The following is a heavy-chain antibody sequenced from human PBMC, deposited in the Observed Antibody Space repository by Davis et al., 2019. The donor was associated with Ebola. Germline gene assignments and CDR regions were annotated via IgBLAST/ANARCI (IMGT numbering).Heavy chain of an antibody. CDR2: IYIDGSIT. Sequence: GESLKISCAASGFTFSTYWMHWVRQTPRKGLVWVSHIYIDGSITTYADSVKGRFTISRDNAKNTVFLQMNSLGLEDTAVYYCARSSSARSAFDFWGQGTVVTVST. V-gene: IGHV3-74*01. CDR3: ARSSSARSAFDF. CDR1: GFTFSTYW. J-gene: IGHJ3*01. D-gene: IGHD3-22*01.